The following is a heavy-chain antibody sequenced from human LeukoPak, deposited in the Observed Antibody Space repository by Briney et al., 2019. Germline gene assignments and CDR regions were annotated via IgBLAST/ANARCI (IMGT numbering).Heavy chain of an antibody. CDR3: ARDLNRRVFTDY. CDR1: GFTFSSYW. Sequence: PGGSLRLSCAASGFTFSSYWMHWVRQTPGKGLVCVSRINTDGSTTRYADSVEGRFTISRDNAKNTLYLQMNSLRADDTAVYYCARDLNRRVFTDYWGQGTLVTVSS. J-gene: IGHJ4*02. CDR2: INTDGSTT. V-gene: IGHV3-74*01.